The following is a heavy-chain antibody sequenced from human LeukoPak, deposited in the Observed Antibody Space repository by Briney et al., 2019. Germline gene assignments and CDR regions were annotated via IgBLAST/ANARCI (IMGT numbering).Heavy chain of an antibody. Sequence: ASVKVSCKASGYTFTTYDINWVRQATGQGLEWMGWMNPNSGNTGYAQKFQGRVTMTRNTSISTAYMELRSLRSEDTAVYYCARGPNKSDGGNSGSAWFDPWGQGTLVTVS. CDR2: MNPNSGNT. V-gene: IGHV1-8*01. CDR3: ARGPNKSDGGNSGSAWFDP. D-gene: IGHD4-23*01. J-gene: IGHJ5*02. CDR1: GYTFTTYD.